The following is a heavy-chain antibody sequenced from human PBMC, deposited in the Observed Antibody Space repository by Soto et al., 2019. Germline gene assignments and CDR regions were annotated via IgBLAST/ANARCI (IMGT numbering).Heavy chain of an antibody. CDR2: IYYSGST. V-gene: IGHV4-31*03. Sequence: SETLSLTCTVSGGSISSGGYYWSWIRQHPGKGLEWIGYIYYSGSTYYNPSLKSRVTISVDTSKNQFSLKLSSVTAADTAVYYCAREVSSSWGLGWFDPWGQGTLVTVSS. CDR1: GGSISSGGYY. CDR3: AREVSSSWGLGWFDP. J-gene: IGHJ5*02. D-gene: IGHD6-13*01.